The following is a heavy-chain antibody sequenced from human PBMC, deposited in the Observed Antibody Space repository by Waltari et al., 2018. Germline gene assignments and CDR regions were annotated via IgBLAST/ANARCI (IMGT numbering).Heavy chain of an antibody. CDR1: GFTFSSYS. CDR3: ARDEEVGANAFDI. D-gene: IGHD1-26*01. V-gene: IGHV3-21*01. Sequence: EVQLVESGGGLVKPGGSMRLSCAASGFTFSSYSMNWVRQAPGKGLEWVSSISSSSSYIYYADSVKGRFTISRDNAKNSLYLQMNSLRAEDTAVYYCARDEEVGANAFDIWGQGTMVTVSS. CDR2: ISSSSSYI. J-gene: IGHJ3*02.